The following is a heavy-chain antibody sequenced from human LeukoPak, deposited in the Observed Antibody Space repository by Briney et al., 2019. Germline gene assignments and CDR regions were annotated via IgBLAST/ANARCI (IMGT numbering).Heavy chain of an antibody. D-gene: IGHD1-26*01. CDR2: ISSSSSYI. Sequence: GGSLRLSCAASGFTFSDYYMSWIRQAPGKGLEWVSSISSSSSYIYYADSVKGRFTISRDNAKNSLYLQMNSLRAEDTAVYYCARWVGATHYYYYYMDVWGKGTTVTVSS. CDR3: ARWVGATHYYYYYMDV. CDR1: GFTFSDYY. V-gene: IGHV3-11*06. J-gene: IGHJ6*03.